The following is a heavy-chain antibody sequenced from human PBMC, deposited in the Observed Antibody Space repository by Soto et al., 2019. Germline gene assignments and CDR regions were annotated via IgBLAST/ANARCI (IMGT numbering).Heavy chain of an antibody. CDR1: GFTFDEYA. J-gene: IGHJ4*02. Sequence: EVQVVESGGGLVQPGRSLRLSCETSGFTFDEYAIHWVRRAPGKGLEWVSGISWNSDTIVYADSVKGRFTISRDSAKKSVHLQMNSLRSDDTALYYCAKAIPPGSYYSAIDYCGQGTLVTVSS. V-gene: IGHV3-9*01. CDR3: AKAIPPGSYYSAIDY. CDR2: ISWNSDTI. D-gene: IGHD3-10*01.